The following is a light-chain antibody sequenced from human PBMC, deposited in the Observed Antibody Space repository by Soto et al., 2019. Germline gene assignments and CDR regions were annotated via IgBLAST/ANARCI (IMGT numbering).Light chain of an antibody. CDR3: QQYSDNWT. V-gene: IGKV1-5*03. CDR2: KAS. Sequence: DIHMTLSPSTLSASVGERVNNTCRDSQSISNLLAWYQQKPGTGLILLIYKASTLQSGVPSRFSGSGSGTEFTLIISILQPDDSATYYCQQYSDNWTFGQGTKV. CDR1: QSISNL. J-gene: IGKJ1*01.